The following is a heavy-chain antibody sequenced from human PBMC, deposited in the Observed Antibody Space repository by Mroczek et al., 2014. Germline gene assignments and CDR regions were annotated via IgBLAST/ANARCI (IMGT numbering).Heavy chain of an antibody. CDR3: ARYVWYSSYPHSYSGLDY. D-gene: IGHD3-16*01. V-gene: IGHV3-30-3*01. Sequence: QVQLVQSGGGLVQPGGSLRLSCAASGFNIYFSYMHWVRQAPGKGLEWVASISSYSGSTYYADSVKGRFTISADTSKNTAYLQMNSLRAEDTAVYYCARYVWYSSYPHSYSGLDYWGQGTLVTVSS. J-gene: IGHJ4*01. CDR1: GFNIYFSY. CDR2: ISSYSGST.